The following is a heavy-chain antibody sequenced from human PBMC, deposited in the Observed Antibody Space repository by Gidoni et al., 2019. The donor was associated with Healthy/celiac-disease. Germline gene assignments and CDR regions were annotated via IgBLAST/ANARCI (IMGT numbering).Heavy chain of an antibody. CDR1: GFTFSSYA. CDR2: MSGSGGST. V-gene: IGHV3-23*01. CDR3: AKDKRFQSDGMDV. Sequence: EVQLLESGGGLVQPGGSLRLSCAASGFTFSSYAMSWVRQAPGKGLEWVSAMSGSGGSTYYADSVKGRFTISRDNFKNTLYLQMNSLRAEDTAVYYCAKDKRFQSDGMDVWGQGTTVTVSS. J-gene: IGHJ6*02.